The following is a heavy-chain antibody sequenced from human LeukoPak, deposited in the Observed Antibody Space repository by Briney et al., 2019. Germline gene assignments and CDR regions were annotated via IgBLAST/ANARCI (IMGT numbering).Heavy chain of an antibody. CDR3: ARRRRGSGFDY. D-gene: IGHD3-3*01. V-gene: IGHV4-39*01. J-gene: IGHJ4*02. Sequence: PSETLSLTCTVSGGSISSSSYYWGWIRQPPGKGLEWIGSIYYSGSTYYNASLKSRVTISVDTSKNQFSLKLGSVTAADTAVYYCARRRRGSGFDYWGQGTLVTVSS. CDR1: GGSISSSSYY. CDR2: IYYSGST.